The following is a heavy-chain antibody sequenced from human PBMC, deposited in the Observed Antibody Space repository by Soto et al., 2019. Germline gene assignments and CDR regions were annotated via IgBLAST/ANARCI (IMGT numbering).Heavy chain of an antibody. D-gene: IGHD7-27*01. V-gene: IGHV3-23*01. J-gene: IGHJ2*01. CDR2: ISGSGGST. Sequence: EVPLLESGGGLVQPGGSLRLSCAASGFTFSSYAMSWVRQAPGKGLEWVSAISGSGGSTYYADSVKGRFTTSRDNSKNTLYLQMNSLRAEDTAVYYCAKRNWGGWYFDLWGRGTLVTVSS. CDR1: GFTFSSYA. CDR3: AKRNWGGWYFDL.